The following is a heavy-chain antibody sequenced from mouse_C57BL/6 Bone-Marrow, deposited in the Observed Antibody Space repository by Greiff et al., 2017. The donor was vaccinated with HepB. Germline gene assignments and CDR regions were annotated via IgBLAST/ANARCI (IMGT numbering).Heavy chain of an antibody. CDR3: ARRVDY. Sequence: VKLQQSGAELVRPGTSVKVSCKASGYAFTNYLIEWVKQRPRQGLEWIGVINPGSGGTNYNEKFKGKATLTADKSSSTAYMQLSSLTSEDSAVYFCARRVDYWGQGTTLTVSS. J-gene: IGHJ2*01. CDR2: INPGSGGT. CDR1: GYAFTNYL. V-gene: IGHV1-54*01.